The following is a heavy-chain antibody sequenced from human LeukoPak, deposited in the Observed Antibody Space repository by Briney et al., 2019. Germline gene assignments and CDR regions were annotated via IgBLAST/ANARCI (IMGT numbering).Heavy chain of an antibody. Sequence: SSQTLSLTCTVSGGSISSGDYYWSWLRQPPGKGLEWLGYSYYSGSTYNNPSLKSRVTISVDTSKNQFSLKLSSVTAADTAVYYCARGSRGPLDYWGQGTLVTVSS. J-gene: IGHJ4*02. CDR1: GGSISSGDYY. CDR3: ARGSRGPLDY. CDR2: SYYSGST. V-gene: IGHV4-30-4*01. D-gene: IGHD3-10*01.